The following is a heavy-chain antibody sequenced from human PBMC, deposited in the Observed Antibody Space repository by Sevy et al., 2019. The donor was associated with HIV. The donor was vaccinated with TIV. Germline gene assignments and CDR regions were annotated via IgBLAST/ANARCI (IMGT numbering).Heavy chain of an antibody. Sequence: GGSLRLSCAASGLTFSSHGMHWVRQAPGKGLEWMAVIWFDGSKKYYADSVQGRFTISRDNSKNTLYLQMNSLRTEDTAVYYCARASSSLDYWGQGTLVTVSS. J-gene: IGHJ4*02. CDR1: GLTFSSHG. CDR2: IWFDGSKK. D-gene: IGHD3-10*01. CDR3: ARASSSLDY. V-gene: IGHV3-33*01.